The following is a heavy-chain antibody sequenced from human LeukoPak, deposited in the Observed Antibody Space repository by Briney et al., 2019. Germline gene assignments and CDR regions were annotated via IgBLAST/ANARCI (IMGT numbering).Heavy chain of an antibody. V-gene: IGHV4-30-4*01. J-gene: IGHJ4*02. Sequence: SETLSLTCTVPGGSTSSGDYYWSWIRQPPGKGLEWIGYIYYSGSTYYNPSLKSRVTISVDTSKNQFSLKLSSVTAADTAVYYCAREGYYYDSSGYSSYYFDYWGQGTLVTVSS. CDR1: GGSTSSGDYY. D-gene: IGHD3-22*01. CDR3: AREGYYYDSSGYSSYYFDY. CDR2: IYYSGST.